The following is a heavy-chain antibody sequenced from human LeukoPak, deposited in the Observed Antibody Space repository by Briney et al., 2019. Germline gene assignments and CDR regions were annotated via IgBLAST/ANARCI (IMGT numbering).Heavy chain of an antibody. CDR3: ARGALGAAGRLDY. Sequence: GGSLRLSCAASGFTVSGNYMTWVRQAPGKGLEWVSVIYSGGTTYYAASVKGRFTISRDNSKNTLYLQLNSLRVEDTAVYYCARGALGAAGRLDYWGQGTLVTVSS. CDR2: IYSGGTT. V-gene: IGHV3-66*01. J-gene: IGHJ4*02. D-gene: IGHD6-13*01. CDR1: GFTVSGNY.